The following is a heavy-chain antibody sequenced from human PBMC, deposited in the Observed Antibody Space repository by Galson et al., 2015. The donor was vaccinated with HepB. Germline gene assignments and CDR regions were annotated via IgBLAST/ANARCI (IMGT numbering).Heavy chain of an antibody. D-gene: IGHD6-19*01. CDR1: GFTLSSNY. V-gene: IGHV3-66*02. J-gene: IGHJ4*02. Sequence: SLRLSCAASGFTLSSNYMSWVRQAPGKGLEWVSVICSGGSTYYADSVKGRFTISRDNSKNTLYLQMNSLRAEDTAVYYCARASQYSSGWYYFDYWGQGTLVTVSS. CDR2: ICSGGST. CDR3: ARASQYSSGWYYFDY.